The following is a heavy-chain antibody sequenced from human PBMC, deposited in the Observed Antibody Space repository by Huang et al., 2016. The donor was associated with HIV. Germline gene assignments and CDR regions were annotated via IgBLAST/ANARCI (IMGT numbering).Heavy chain of an antibody. Sequence: QMRFQESGPGLVKPSGTLSLTCNVSGGSINPGRYYWGWISQPPGKGLEVVGSIYYTGKMHYDPSLKGRLTMSAETSKNQFSLNLSSVTAADTAIYYCARNHDFWRGRMFAISYFDVWGRGTLVTVAS. V-gene: IGHV4-39*01. D-gene: IGHD3-3*01. J-gene: IGHJ2*01. CDR2: IYYTGKM. CDR3: ARNHDFWRGRMFAISYFDV. CDR1: GGSINPGRYY.